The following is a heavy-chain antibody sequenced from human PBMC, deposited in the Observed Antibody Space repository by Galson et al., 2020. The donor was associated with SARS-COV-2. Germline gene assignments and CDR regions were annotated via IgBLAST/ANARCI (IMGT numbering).Heavy chain of an antibody. D-gene: IGHD4-17*01. CDR2: FDPEDGET. Sequence: ASVKVSCKVSGYTLTELSMHWVRQAPGKGLEWMGGFDPEDGETIYAQKFQGRVTMTEDTSTDTAYMELSSLRSEDTAVYYCATVFTSTVTTWSYWFEPWGQGTLVSVSS. CDR3: ATVFTSTVTTWSYWFEP. CDR1: GYTLTELS. J-gene: IGHJ5*02. V-gene: IGHV1-24*01.